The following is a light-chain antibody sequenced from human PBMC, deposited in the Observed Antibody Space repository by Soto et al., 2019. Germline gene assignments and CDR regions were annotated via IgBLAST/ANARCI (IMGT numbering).Light chain of an antibody. J-gene: IGKJ4*01. CDR3: QQYYSIPVT. Sequence: DIVMTQSPDSLAVSLGERATINCKSSQTVLYSSNNNNYLAWYQQKPGQPPKLLIYWASTRESGVPDRFSGGGSGTDFTLTISSLQAEDVAINYCQQYYSIPVTFGGGTKVEI. CDR2: WAS. CDR1: QTVLYSSNNNNY. V-gene: IGKV4-1*01.